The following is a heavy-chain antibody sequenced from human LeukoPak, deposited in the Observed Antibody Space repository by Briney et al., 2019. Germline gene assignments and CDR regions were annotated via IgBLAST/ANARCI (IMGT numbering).Heavy chain of an antibody. D-gene: IGHD3-22*01. J-gene: IGHJ4*02. Sequence: PGGSLRLSCAAAGFAFSSYAMHWVRQAPGKGLEWVAVISYDGSNKYYADSVKGRFTISRDNCKNTLYLQMNSLRAEDTAVYYCAREGVPWGYYYDSSGYYYWGQGTLVTVSS. CDR1: GFAFSSYA. CDR3: AREGVPWGYYYDSSGYYY. CDR2: ISYDGSNK. V-gene: IGHV3-30-3*01.